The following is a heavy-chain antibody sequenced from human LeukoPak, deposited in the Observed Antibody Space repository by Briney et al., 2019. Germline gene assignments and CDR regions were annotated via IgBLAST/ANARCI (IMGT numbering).Heavy chain of an antibody. CDR1: GSTFSSYG. CDR2: IVYGGADS. CDR3: ATYRQIQVPFEF. V-gene: IGHV3-NL1*01. J-gene: IGHJ4*02. D-gene: IGHD5-18*01. Sequence: GGSLRLSCPASGSTFSSYGMHWFRQAPGKGLEWVSSIVYGGADSHYADSVKGRFTISRDNSRSTLSLQMDSLRAEDTATYYCATYRQIQVPFEFWGQGTLATVSS.